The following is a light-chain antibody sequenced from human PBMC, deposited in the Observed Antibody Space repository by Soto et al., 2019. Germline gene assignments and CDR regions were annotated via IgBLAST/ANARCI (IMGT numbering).Light chain of an antibody. Sequence: NFMLTQPHSVSDSPGKTVIISCTRSSGSIASNYVQWYQQRPGSAPTIVIYEDNQRPSGVPDRFSGSVDSSSNSASLTISGLKTEDEAAYDCHSYESNNVVFGGGTKLTVL. CDR3: HSYESNNVV. CDR1: SGSIASNY. CDR2: EDN. V-gene: IGLV6-57*03. J-gene: IGLJ3*02.